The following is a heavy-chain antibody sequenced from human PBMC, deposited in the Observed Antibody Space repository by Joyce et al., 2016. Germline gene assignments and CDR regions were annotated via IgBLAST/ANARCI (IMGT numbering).Heavy chain of an antibody. J-gene: IGHJ4*02. D-gene: IGHD4-11*01. CDR2: INHSGST. Sequence: QVQLQQWGAGLLKPSETLSLTCAVYGGSFSGYYWSWIRQPPGKGLEWSGEINHSGSTNYNPSLESRVTISVDTSKNQFSLRRSSVTAADTAVYYCARGLSAFDYSNYAGYDYWGQGTLVTVSS. CDR1: GGSFSGYY. V-gene: IGHV4-34*01. CDR3: ARGLSAFDYSNYAGYDY.